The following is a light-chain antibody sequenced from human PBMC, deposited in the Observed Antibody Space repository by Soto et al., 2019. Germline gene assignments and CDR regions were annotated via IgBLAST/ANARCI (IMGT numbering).Light chain of an antibody. CDR2: EVT. CDR1: SSDVGGYNY. CDR3: SSYTSTTLYV. J-gene: IGLJ1*01. Sequence: QSVLTQPASVSGSPGQSITISCTGTSSDVGGYNYVSWYQQYPGKAPKLLIYEVTHRPSGVSGRFSGSKSGNTASLTISGLQTEDEADYYCSSYTSTTLYVFGTGTKVTVL. V-gene: IGLV2-14*01.